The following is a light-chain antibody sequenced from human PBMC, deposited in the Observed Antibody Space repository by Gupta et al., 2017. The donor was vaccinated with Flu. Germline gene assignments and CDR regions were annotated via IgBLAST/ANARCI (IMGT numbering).Light chain of an antibody. V-gene: IGKV3-15*01. CDR2: AAS. J-gene: IGKJ1*01. Sequence: PVTMSLSPGERATRSCRARKGVRTKLAWYQQRTGQPHRLLIDAASTRASGVSARGSGSGSGAEFTLTISSLECEDFGLYYCQQYKDWPRTFGQGTKVEFK. CDR3: QQYKDWPRT. CDR1: KGVRTK.